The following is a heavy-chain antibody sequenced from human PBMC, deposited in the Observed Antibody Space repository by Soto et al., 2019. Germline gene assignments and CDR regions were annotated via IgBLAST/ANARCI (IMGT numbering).Heavy chain of an antibody. Sequence: QVQLQQSGPGLVKPSQTLSLTCAISGDSVSSNDAVWNWIGQSPSRGLEWLGRTYYRSIWQTEYAVSVKGRMSINPDAAKNQFSLQLNSVTPEDTAMDYCARLVCNSWLDHWGQGTLVTVSA. J-gene: IGHJ5*02. CDR2: TYYRSIWQT. V-gene: IGHV6-1*01. CDR1: GDSVSSNDAV. CDR3: ARLVCNSWLDH. D-gene: IGHD2-8*01.